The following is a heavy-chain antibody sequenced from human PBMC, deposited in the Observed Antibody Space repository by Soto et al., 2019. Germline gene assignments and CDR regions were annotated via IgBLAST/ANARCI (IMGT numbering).Heavy chain of an antibody. J-gene: IGHJ5*02. Sequence: SETLSLTCTVSGGSISSGGYYWSWIRQHPGKGLEWIGYIYYSGSTYYNPSLKSRVTISVDTSKNQFSLKLSSVTAADTAVYYCARSAAAGTFSWFDPWGQGTLVTVSS. CDR2: IYYSGST. CDR3: ARSAAAGTFSWFDP. D-gene: IGHD6-13*01. V-gene: IGHV4-31*03. CDR1: GGSISSGGYY.